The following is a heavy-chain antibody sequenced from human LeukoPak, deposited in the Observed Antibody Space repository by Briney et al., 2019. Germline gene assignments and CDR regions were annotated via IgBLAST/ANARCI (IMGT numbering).Heavy chain of an antibody. J-gene: IGHJ5*02. CDR3: AKSNEQWRYNWFDP. CDR2: FDPEDGET. Sequence: ASVKVSCKVSGYTLTELSMHWVRQAPGKRLEWMGGFDPEDGETIYAQKFQGRVTMTEDTSTDTAYMELSSLRSEDTAVYYCAKSNEQWRYNWFDPWGQGTLVTVSS. V-gene: IGHV1-24*01. CDR1: GYTLTELS. D-gene: IGHD6-19*01.